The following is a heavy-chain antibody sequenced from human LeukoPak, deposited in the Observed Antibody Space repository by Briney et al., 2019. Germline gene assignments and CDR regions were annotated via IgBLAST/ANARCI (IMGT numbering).Heavy chain of an antibody. V-gene: IGHV6-1*01. CDR1: GDSVASNSAA. J-gene: IGHJ4*02. D-gene: IGHD6-19*01. CDR2: TYYRWKFYL. Sequence: SQTLSLTCAISGDSVASNSAAWNCIRQSPSRGLEWLGRTYYRWKFYLDYAESVKSRITINPGTSKNQFSLQLNSVTPEDTAVYYCARGGVADYLDYWGQGTLVTVSS. CDR3: ARGGVADYLDY.